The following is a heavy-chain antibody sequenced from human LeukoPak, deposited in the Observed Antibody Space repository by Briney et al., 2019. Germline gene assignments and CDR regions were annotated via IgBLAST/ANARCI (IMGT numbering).Heavy chain of an antibody. V-gene: IGHV4-59*08. CDR1: GGSISSDY. CDR2: IYDSGST. J-gene: IGHJ5*02. D-gene: IGHD3-22*01. CDR3: ARSVVRGGPDSSLRWFDP. Sequence: SETLPLTCTVSGGSISSDYWSWIRQPPGKGLEWIGYIYDSGSTTYNPSLKSRLTISLDTSKNQFYAKVSSVTAADTAVYYCARSVVRGGPDSSLRWFDPWGQGTLVTVSS.